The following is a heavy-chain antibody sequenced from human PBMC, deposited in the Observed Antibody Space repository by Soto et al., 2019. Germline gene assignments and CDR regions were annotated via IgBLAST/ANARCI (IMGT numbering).Heavy chain of an antibody. CDR3: ASKMSGYVPFDY. V-gene: IGHV4-34*01. D-gene: IGHD5-12*01. CDR1: GGSFSGYY. Sequence: QVQLQQWGAGLLKPSETLSLTCAVYGGSFSGYYWSWIRQPPGKGLEWIGEINHSGSTNYNPSLKSRVTISVDTSKNQFSLKLSSVTAADTAVYYCASKMSGYVPFDYWGQGTLVTVSS. J-gene: IGHJ4*02. CDR2: INHSGST.